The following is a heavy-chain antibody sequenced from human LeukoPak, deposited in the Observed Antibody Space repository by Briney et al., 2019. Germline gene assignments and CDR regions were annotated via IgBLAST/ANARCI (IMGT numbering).Heavy chain of an antibody. D-gene: IGHD2-15*01. CDR3: ARDGCSSDSSGDSCYFDD. V-gene: IGHV1-18*01. Sequence: EASVKVSCKASGYTFTNYGVSWVRQAPGQGLEWVGWVSADNTRTNYVKKFQGRVTMTTDTSTSTAYMELRSLRSDDTAVYYCARDGCSSDSSGDSCYFDDWGQGTLVTVSS. CDR2: VSADNTRT. CDR1: GYTFTNYG. J-gene: IGHJ4*02.